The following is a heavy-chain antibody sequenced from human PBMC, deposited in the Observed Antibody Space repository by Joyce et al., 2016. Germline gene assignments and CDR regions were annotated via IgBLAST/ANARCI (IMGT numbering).Heavy chain of an antibody. Sequence: QVQVQESGPGLVKPSETLSLTCTVSGGSVSSYYWRWIRQTAEKGLEFIGRFHASATTYYNPSLKGRVTMSIDTSKNQFSLRLTSVTAADTAVYYCARGMPRNAFDVWGQGTMVTVSS. CDR1: GGSVSSYY. J-gene: IGHJ3*01. CDR2: FHASATT. D-gene: IGHD2-2*01. CDR3: ARGMPRNAFDV. V-gene: IGHV4-4*07.